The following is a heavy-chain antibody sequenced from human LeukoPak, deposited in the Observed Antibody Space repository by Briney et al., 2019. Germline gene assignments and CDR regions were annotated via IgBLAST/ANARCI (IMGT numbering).Heavy chain of an antibody. CDR1: GYTFTSYG. J-gene: IGHJ4*02. V-gene: IGHV1-18*01. CDR3: ARDLGDSSGY. D-gene: IGHD2-21*02. CDR2: ISAYNGNT. Sequence: GASVTVSCKASGYTFTSYGSSWVRQAPGQGLEWIGWISAYNGNTNYAQKPQGRVTMTTDTSTSTGYVELRSLRSDDTAVYYCARDLGDSSGYWGQGTLVTVSS.